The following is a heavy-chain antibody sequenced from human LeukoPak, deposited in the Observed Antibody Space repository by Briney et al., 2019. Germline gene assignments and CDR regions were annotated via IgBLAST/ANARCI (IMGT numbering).Heavy chain of an antibody. CDR1: GGSISSSSYY. Sequence: SEILSLTCTVSGGSISSSSYYWGWIRQPPGKGLEWIGSIYYSGSTYYNPSLKSRVTISVDTSKNQFSLKLSSVTAADTAVYYCAREAMVRGVIDYWGQGTLVTVSS. CDR3: AREAMVRGVIDY. D-gene: IGHD3-10*01. V-gene: IGHV4-39*07. CDR2: IYYSGST. J-gene: IGHJ4*02.